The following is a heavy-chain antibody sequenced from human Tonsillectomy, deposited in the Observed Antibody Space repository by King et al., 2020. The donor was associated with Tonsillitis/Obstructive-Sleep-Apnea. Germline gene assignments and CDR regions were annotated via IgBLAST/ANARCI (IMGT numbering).Heavy chain of an antibody. V-gene: IGHV2-26*01. D-gene: IGHD2-2*01. J-gene: IGHJ3*02. CDR2: IFSNDEK. Sequence: VTLKESGPVLVKPTETLTLTCTVSGFSLSNARMGVSWIRQPQGKALEWLEHIFSNDEKPYSTSLKSRLTITKDTSKSQVVLTMTNMDPVDTATYYCARISIVVVPAAKDGAFDIWGQGTMVTVSS. CDR1: GFSLSNARMG. CDR3: ARISIVVVPAAKDGAFDI.